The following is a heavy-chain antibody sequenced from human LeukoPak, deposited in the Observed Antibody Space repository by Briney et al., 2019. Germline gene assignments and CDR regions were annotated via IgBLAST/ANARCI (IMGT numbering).Heavy chain of an antibody. Sequence: GGSLRLSCAASGFTFSNYAMTWVRQAPGKGLECVSVISGSGSNTDYADSVKGRFTISRDNSRNTLYLQMNSLRAEDTAVYYCAKSPVTTGLDFWGQGTLVTVSS. V-gene: IGHV3-23*01. CDR1: GFTFSNYA. CDR3: AKSPVTTGLDF. CDR2: ISGSGSNT. J-gene: IGHJ4*02. D-gene: IGHD1/OR15-1a*01.